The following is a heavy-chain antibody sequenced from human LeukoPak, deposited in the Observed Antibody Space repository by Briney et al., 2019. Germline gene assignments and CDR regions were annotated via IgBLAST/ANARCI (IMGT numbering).Heavy chain of an antibody. CDR1: GGSISSYY. CDR3: ARVTYYYGSGRQTYYFDY. J-gene: IGHJ4*02. CDR2: IYYSGST. Sequence: SETLSLTCSVSGGSISSYYWSWIRQPPGKGLESIGYIYYSGSTNYNPSLKSRVTMSLDTSKNHFSLKLNSVTAADTAVYYCARVTYYYGSGRQTYYFDYWGQGTLVTVSS. D-gene: IGHD3-10*01. V-gene: IGHV4-59*01.